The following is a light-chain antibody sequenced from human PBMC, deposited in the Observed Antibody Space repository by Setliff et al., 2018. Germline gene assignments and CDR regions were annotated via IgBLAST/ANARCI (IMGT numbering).Light chain of an antibody. CDR1: SSNIGSNT. CDR2: SNN. Sequence: QSVLAQPPSASGTPGQRVTISCSGSSSNIGSNTVNWYQQLPGTAPKLLIYSNNQRPSGVPDRFSGSKSGTSASLAISGLQSEDEADYYCAAWDDSLNGPVVFGGGTKGTVL. CDR3: AAWDDSLNGPVV. J-gene: IGLJ2*01. V-gene: IGLV1-44*01.